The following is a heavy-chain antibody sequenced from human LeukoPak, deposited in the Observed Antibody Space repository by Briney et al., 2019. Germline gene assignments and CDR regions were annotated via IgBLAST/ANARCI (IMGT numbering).Heavy chain of an antibody. CDR2: IYYSGST. CDR1: GGSISSSSYY. Sequence: SETLSLTCTVSGGSISSSSYYWGWIRQPPGKGLEWIGSIYYSGSTYYNPSLKSRVTISVGTSKNQFSLKLSSVTAADTAVYYCARDPHSDQNWFDPWGQGTLITVSS. V-gene: IGHV4-39*07. J-gene: IGHJ5*02. D-gene: IGHD2-2*01. CDR3: ARDPHSDQNWFDP.